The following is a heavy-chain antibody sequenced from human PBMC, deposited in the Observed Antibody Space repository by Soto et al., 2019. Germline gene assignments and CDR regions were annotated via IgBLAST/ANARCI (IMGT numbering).Heavy chain of an antibody. CDR1: GGSVISGSYY. CDR2: IYYNGST. D-gene: IGHD3-10*01. V-gene: IGHV4-61*01. J-gene: IGHJ4*02. Sequence: PSETLSLTCTVSGGSVISGSYYLICIRQPPGNGLELIGYIYYNGSTNYNPSLKSRVTISVDTSKNQFSLKLSSVTAADTAVYYCARFPFREFDYWGQGTLVTVSS. CDR3: ARFPFREFDY.